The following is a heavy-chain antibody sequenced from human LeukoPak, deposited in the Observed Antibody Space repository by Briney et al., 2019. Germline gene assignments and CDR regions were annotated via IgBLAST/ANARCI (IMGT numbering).Heavy chain of an antibody. V-gene: IGHV3-11*04. CDR3: ARDSNTECGGDCSSDY. CDR1: GFTFSAYY. CDR2: IRSSGSTI. J-gene: IGHJ4*02. Sequence: GGSLRLSCAASGFTFSAYYMSWIRQAPGKGLEWVSYIRSSGSTIYYADSVKGRFTISRDNAKNSLYLQMNSLRAEDTAVYYCARDSNTECGGDCSSDYWGQGTLVTVSS. D-gene: IGHD2-21*02.